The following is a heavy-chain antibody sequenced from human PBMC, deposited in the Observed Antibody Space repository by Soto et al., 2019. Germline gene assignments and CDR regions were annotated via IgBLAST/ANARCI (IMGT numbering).Heavy chain of an antibody. CDR1: GGTFSSYT. Sequence: QVQLVQSGAEVKKPGSSVKVSCKASGGTFSSYTISWVRQAPGQGLEWMGRIIPILGIANYAQKFQGRVTITADKYTSPAYMELSSLRSEDTDVYYCARSYYDDRSGTNGYWGQGTLVTVSS. D-gene: IGHD3-22*01. CDR3: ARSYYDDRSGTNGY. V-gene: IGHV1-69*02. CDR2: IIPILGIA. J-gene: IGHJ4*02.